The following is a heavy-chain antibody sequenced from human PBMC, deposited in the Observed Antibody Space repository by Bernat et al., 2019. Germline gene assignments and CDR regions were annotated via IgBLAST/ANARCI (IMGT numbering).Heavy chain of an antibody. CDR1: GFTFSDYY. CDR3: ARGSRIADDAFDI. Sequence: QVQLVESGGGLVKPGGSLRLSCVASGFTFSDYYMSWIRQAPGKGLEWVSYISSSSSYTNYADSVKGRFTISRDNAKNSLYLQMNSLRAEDTAVYYCARGSRIADDAFDIWGQGTMVTVSS. CDR2: ISSSSSYT. D-gene: IGHD6-13*01. V-gene: IGHV3-11*06. J-gene: IGHJ3*02.